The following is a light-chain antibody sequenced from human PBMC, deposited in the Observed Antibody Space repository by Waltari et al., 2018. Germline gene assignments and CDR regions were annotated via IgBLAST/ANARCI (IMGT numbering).Light chain of an antibody. J-gene: IGKJ4*01. CDR3: QQRSDWPLA. CDR1: QSISTY. CDR2: DAS. V-gene: IGKV3-11*01. Sequence: EIVLTQSPATLSLSPVEKSPLSCRASQSISTYLAWYQQRPGQAPRLLIYDASNRASGIPARFSGSGSGTDFTLTISSLEPEDFAVYYCQQRSDWPLAFGGGTKVEI.